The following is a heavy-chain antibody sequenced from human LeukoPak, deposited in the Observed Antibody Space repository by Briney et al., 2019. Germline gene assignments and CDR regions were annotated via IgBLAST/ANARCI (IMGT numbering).Heavy chain of an antibody. CDR3: ASYLGATRSFDY. Sequence: SGGSLRLSCAASGFTFSSYWMSWVRQAPGKGLVWVASIKQDGSAKYYVDSVKGRFTISRDNAKNSLYLQMNSLRAEDTAVYYCASYLGATRSFDYWGQGTLVTVSS. CDR2: IKQDGSAK. J-gene: IGHJ4*02. D-gene: IGHD1-26*01. V-gene: IGHV3-7*02. CDR1: GFTFSSYW.